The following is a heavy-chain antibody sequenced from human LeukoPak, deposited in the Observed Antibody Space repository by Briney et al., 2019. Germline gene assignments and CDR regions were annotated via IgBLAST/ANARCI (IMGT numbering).Heavy chain of an antibody. V-gene: IGHV3-21*01. CDR1: GFTFSTYS. CDR2: ISSSSAYI. CDR3: ARDLKGLGYCSITSCYMDV. J-gene: IGHJ6*04. Sequence: GGSLRLSCAASGFTFSTYSVNWVRQAPGKGLEWVSSISSSSAYIDYADSVKGRFTISRDNAKNTLYLQMNSLRAEDTAVYYCARDLKGLGYCSITSCYMDVWGKGTTVTVSS. D-gene: IGHD2-2*01.